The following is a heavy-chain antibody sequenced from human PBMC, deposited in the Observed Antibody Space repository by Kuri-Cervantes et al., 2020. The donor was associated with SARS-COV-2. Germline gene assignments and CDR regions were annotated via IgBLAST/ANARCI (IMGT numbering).Heavy chain of an antibody. V-gene: IGHV1-69*13. CDR1: GGTFSKYA. Sequence: SVKVSCKSSGGTFSKYAITWVRQAPGPGLEWVGGISPIFGKAKYAQKFQGRVTMSADESTRTVYMELTSLRCEDTAPYYCARVTIGFSSGKYYNFVGWFDPWGQGTLVTVSS. J-gene: IGHJ5*02. D-gene: IGHD3-10*01. CDR3: ARVTIGFSSGKYYNFVGWFDP. CDR2: ISPIFGKA.